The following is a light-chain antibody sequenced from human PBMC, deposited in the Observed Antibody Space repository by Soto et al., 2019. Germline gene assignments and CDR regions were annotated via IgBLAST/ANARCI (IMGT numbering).Light chain of an antibody. CDR3: QQYGTSPRT. Sequence: EIVLTQSPGTLSLSPGERATLSCRATESVSSNYLAWYQQKPGQAPRVLIYGASIRATGIPDRFSGSGSETDFTLTISRREPEDFAVYYCQQYGTSPRTFGQGTKVEIK. CDR2: GAS. J-gene: IGKJ1*01. CDR1: ESVSSNY. V-gene: IGKV3-20*01.